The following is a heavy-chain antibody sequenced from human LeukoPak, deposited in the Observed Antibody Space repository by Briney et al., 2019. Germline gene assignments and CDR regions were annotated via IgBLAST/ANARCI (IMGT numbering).Heavy chain of an antibody. J-gene: IGHJ4*02. CDR2: IRNDGSNE. CDR1: GFAFSTYG. D-gene: IGHD6-13*01. Sequence: GGSLRLSCAASGFAFSTYGMHWVRRAPGKGLDWVAFIRNDGSNENYADSVKGRFTISRDNSKNTLYLHMNSLRAEDTAVYYCAKDQHRSSWYYFDYWGQGTLVTVSS. V-gene: IGHV3-30*02. CDR3: AKDQHRSSWYYFDY.